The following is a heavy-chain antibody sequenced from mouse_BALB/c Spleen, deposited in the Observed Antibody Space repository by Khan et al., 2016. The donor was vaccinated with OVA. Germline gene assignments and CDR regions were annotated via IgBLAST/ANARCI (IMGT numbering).Heavy chain of an antibody. Sequence: DVQLVESGGDVVKPGGSLKLSCAASGFTFSTYGMSWVRQTPDKRLEWVATVSTGGHYTYYPDPVKGRFTISRDNAKNTLYLQMSSLKSEDTTIFYWARLAYYYDSEGFAYWGQGTLVTVSA. CDR2: VSTGGHYT. CDR1: GFTFSTYG. J-gene: IGHJ3*01. D-gene: IGHD1-1*01. V-gene: IGHV5-6*01. CDR3: ARLAYYYDSEGFAY.